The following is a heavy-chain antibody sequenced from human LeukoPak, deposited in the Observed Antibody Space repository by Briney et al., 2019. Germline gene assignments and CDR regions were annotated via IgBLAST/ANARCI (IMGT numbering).Heavy chain of an antibody. V-gene: IGHV4-59*05. Sequence: NPSETLSLTCTVSGGSISSYYWSWIRQPPGKGLEWIGSIYYSGGTYYNPSLKSRVTISVDTSKNQFSLKLSSVTAADTAVYYCVRRLQTRVDYWGQGTLVTVSS. CDR2: IYYSGGT. J-gene: IGHJ4*02. D-gene: IGHD5-24*01. CDR3: VRRLQTRVDY. CDR1: GGSISSYY.